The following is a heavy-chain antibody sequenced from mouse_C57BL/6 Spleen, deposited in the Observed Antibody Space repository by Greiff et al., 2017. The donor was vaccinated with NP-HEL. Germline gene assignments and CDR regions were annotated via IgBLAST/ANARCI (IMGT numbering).Heavy chain of an antibody. V-gene: IGHV1-15*01. Sequence: QVQLQQSGAELVRPGASVTLSCKASGYTFTDYEMHWVKQTPVHGLEWIGAIDPETGGTAYNQKFKGKAILTADKSSSTAYMELRSLTSEDSAVYYCTRYYGRTYYFDYWGQGTTLTVSS. J-gene: IGHJ2*01. CDR2: IDPETGGT. D-gene: IGHD1-1*01. CDR3: TRYYGRTYYFDY. CDR1: GYTFTDYE.